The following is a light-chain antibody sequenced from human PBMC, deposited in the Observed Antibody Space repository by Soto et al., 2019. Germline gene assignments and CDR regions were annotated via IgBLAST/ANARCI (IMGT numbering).Light chain of an antibody. CDR1: SSDVGGYNY. CDR3: SSYAGSSNF. Sequence: QSVLTQPPSASGSPGQSVAISCTGTSSDVGGYNYVSWYQQHPGKAPKLMIYEVNKRPSGVPDRFSGSKSGNTASLTVSGLQAEDGADYYCSSYAGSSNFFGTGTKLTVL. J-gene: IGLJ1*01. V-gene: IGLV2-8*01. CDR2: EVN.